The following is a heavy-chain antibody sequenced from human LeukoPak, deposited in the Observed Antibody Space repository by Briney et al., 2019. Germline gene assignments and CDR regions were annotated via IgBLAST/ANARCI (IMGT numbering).Heavy chain of an antibody. D-gene: IGHD5-24*01. CDR1: GFTFDDYG. V-gene: IGHV3-20*04. CDR2: INWNGGST. CDR3: ARALGWLPENY. J-gene: IGHJ4*02. Sequence: GALRLSCAASGFTFDDYGMSWVRQAPGKGLEWVSGINWNGGSTGYADSVKGRFTISRDNVKNSLYLQMNSLRAEDTAVYYCARALGWLPENYWGQGTLVTVSS.